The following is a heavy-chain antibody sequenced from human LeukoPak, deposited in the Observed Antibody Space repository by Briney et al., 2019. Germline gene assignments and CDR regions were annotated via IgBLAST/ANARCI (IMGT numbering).Heavy chain of an antibody. D-gene: IGHD2-2*01. V-gene: IGHV4-34*01. CDR3: ARRRVVPAARGGARYYFDY. J-gene: IGHJ4*02. CDR1: GGSFSGYY. Sequence: SETLSLTCAVYGGSFSGYYWSWIRQPPGKGLEWIGEINHSGSTNYNPSLKSRVTISVDTSKNQFSLKLSSVTAADTAVYYCARRRVVPAARGGARYYFDYWGQGTLVTVSS. CDR2: INHSGST.